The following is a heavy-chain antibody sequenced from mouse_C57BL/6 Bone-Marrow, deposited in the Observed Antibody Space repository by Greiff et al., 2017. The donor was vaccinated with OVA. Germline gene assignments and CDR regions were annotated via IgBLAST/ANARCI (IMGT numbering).Heavy chain of an antibody. CDR3: ARQEGYDYGEWFAY. D-gene: IGHD2-4*01. CDR1: GFTFSDYG. J-gene: IGHJ3*01. V-gene: IGHV5-15*01. Sequence: EVKLQESGGGLVQPGGSLKLSCAASGFTFSDYGMAWVRQAPRKGPEWVAFISNLAYSIYYADTVTGRFTISRENAKNTLYLEMSSLRSEDTAMYYCARQEGYDYGEWFAYWGQGTLVTVSA. CDR2: ISNLAYSI.